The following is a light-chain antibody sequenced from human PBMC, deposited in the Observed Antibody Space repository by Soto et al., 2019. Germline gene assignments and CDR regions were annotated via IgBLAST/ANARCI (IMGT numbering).Light chain of an antibody. Sequence: DIQMTQSPSTLSASVGDRVTITCRASQSISSWLAGYQQKPGQAPKLLIYKASSLASGVPSRFSGSGSGTEFTLTISSLQPDDFATYYCQQSFTFGPGTKVDIK. J-gene: IGKJ3*01. CDR3: QQSFT. CDR2: KAS. CDR1: QSISSW. V-gene: IGKV1-5*03.